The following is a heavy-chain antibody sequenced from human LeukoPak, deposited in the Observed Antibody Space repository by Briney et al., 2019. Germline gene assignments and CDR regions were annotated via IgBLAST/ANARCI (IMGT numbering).Heavy chain of an antibody. CDR3: ARDRRSGGVDY. CDR1: GFTFSTYG. D-gene: IGHD2-15*01. J-gene: IGHJ4*02. V-gene: IGHV3-21*01. Sequence: GGSLRLSCAASGFTFSTYGMSWVRQAPGKGLEWVSSISSSSSYIYYADSVKGRFTISRDNAKNSLYLQMNSLRAEDTAVYYCARDRRSGGVDYWGQGTLVTVSS. CDR2: ISSSSSYI.